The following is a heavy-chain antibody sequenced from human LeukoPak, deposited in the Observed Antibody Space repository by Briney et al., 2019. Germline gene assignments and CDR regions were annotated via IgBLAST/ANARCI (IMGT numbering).Heavy chain of an antibody. V-gene: IGHV4-59*01. Sequence: SETLSLTCTVPGGSISTYYWGWIRQPPGKGLEWIGYIYYSGSTNYNPSLKSRVTISVDTSKNQFSLKLRSVTAADTAVYYCARTGGSGWYLFDNWGQGTLVTVSS. CDR3: ARTGGSGWYLFDN. D-gene: IGHD6-19*01. J-gene: IGHJ4*02. CDR2: IYYSGST. CDR1: GGSISTYY.